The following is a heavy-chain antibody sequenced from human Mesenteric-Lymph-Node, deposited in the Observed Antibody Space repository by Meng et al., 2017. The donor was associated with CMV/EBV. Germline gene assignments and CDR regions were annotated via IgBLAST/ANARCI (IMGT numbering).Heavy chain of an antibody. CDR1: GFTFSSYA. Sequence: GESLKISCAASGFTFSSYAMSWVRQAPGKGLEWVSAIYSGGSTYGGSTYYADSVKGRFTISRDNSKNTVYLQMSSLRAEDTAVYYCARDGEAARPDYYYGMDVWGQGTTVTVSS. D-gene: IGHD6-6*01. CDR2: IYSGGSTYGGST. V-gene: IGHV3-23*01. J-gene: IGHJ6*02. CDR3: ARDGEAARPDYYYGMDV.